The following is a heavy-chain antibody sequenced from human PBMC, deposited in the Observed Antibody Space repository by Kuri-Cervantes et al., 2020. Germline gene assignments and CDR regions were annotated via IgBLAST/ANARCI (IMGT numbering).Heavy chain of an antibody. CDR1: GGPISSSSYY. CDR2: IYYSGST. Sequence: SETLSLTCTVPGGPISSSSYYWGWIRQPPGKGLEWIGSIYYSGSTYYNPSLKSRVTISVDTSKNQFSLKLSSVTAADTAVYYCARLIPYYYDSSGYYWGSGHFGYWGQGTLVTVSS. J-gene: IGHJ4*02. CDR3: ARLIPYYYDSSGYYWGSGHFGY. D-gene: IGHD3-22*01. V-gene: IGHV4-39*01.